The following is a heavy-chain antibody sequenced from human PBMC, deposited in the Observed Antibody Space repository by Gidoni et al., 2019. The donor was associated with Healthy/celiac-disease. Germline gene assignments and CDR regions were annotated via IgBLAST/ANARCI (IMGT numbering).Heavy chain of an antibody. CDR2: INPSGGST. CDR1: GYTFTSYY. J-gene: IGHJ5*02. D-gene: IGHD6-13*01. CDR3: SYSSSRYNWFDP. V-gene: IGHV1-46*01. Sequence: QVQLVQSGAAVKKPGASVKVSCKASGYTFTSYYMHWVRQAPGQGLEWMGIINPSGGSTSYAQKFQGRVTMTRDTSTSTVYMELSSLRSEDTAVYYCSYSSSRYNWFDPWGQGTLVTVSS.